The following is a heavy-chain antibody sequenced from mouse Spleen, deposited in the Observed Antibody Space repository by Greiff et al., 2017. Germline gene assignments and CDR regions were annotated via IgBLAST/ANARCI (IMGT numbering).Heavy chain of an antibody. CDR1: GYTFTSYW. Sequence: QVQLKQPGAELVRPGSSVKLSCKASGYTFTSYWMHWVKQRPIQGLEWIGNIDPSDSETHYNQKFKDKATLTVDKSSSTAYMQLSSLTSEDSAVYYCTLTTVGALDYWGQGTSVTVSS. D-gene: IGHD1-1*01. V-gene: IGHV1-52*01. J-gene: IGHJ4*01. CDR2: IDPSDSET. CDR3: TLTTVGALDY.